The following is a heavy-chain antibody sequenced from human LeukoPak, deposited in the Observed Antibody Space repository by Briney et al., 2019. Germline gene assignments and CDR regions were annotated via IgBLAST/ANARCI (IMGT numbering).Heavy chain of an antibody. CDR1: GFTFDDCA. D-gene: IGHD2-15*01. CDR2: ISWNSGSI. V-gene: IGHV3-9*03. CDR3: AKGKGSGTDDAFDI. J-gene: IGHJ3*02. Sequence: GGSLRLSCAASGFTFDDCAMHWVRQAPGKGLEWVSGISWNSGSIGYADSVKGRFTISRDNAKNSLYLQMNSLRAEDMALYYCAKGKGSGTDDAFDIWGQGTMVTVSS.